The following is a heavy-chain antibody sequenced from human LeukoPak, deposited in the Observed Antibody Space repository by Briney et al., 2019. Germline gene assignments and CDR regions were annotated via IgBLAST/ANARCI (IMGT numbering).Heavy chain of an antibody. CDR1: GFTFSSQV. J-gene: IGHJ3*02. CDR2: ISESGGNT. CDR3: AKYGEQLATENAFDI. D-gene: IGHD6-6*01. V-gene: IGHV3-23*01. Sequence: GGSLRLSCAASGFTFSSQVMTWVRQAPGKGLEWVSAISESGGNTYYADSVKGRFTISRDNSKNTLYLQMNSLRAEDTAVYYCAKYGEQLATENAFDIWGQGTMVTVSS.